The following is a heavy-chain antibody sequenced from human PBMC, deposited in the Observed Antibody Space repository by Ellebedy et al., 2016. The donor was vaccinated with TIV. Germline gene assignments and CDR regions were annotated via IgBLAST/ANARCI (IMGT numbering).Heavy chain of an antibody. CDR2: IIPIFGTA. V-gene: IGHV1-69*13. Sequence: SVKVSCXASGGTFSSYAISWVRQAPGQGLEWMGGIIPIFGTANYAQKFQGRVTITADESTSTAYMELSSLRSEDTAVYYCARDRGIAARPGDGYYYYGMDVWGQGTTVTVSS. CDR1: GGTFSSYA. CDR3: ARDRGIAARPGDGYYYYGMDV. J-gene: IGHJ6*02. D-gene: IGHD6-6*01.